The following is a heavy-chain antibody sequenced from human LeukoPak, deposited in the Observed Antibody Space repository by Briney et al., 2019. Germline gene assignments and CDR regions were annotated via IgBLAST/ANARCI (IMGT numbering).Heavy chain of an antibody. D-gene: IGHD5-24*01. J-gene: IGHJ4*02. V-gene: IGHV1-8*01. CDR2: MNPNCGNT. Sequence: ASVKVSCKASGYTFTSYDINWVRQATGQGLEWMGWMNPNCGNTGYAQKFQGRVTMTRNTSISTAYMELSSLRSEDTAVYYCARVYGDTQMATIEYYFDYWGQGTLVTVSS. CDR1: GYTFTSYD. CDR3: ARVYGDTQMATIEYYFDY.